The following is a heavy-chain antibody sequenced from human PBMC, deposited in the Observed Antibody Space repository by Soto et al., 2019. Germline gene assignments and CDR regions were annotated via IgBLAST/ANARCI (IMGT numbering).Heavy chain of an antibody. J-gene: IGHJ4*02. CDR1: GFTLSTYG. CDR2: IWYDGTNI. Sequence: QVQLVESGGGVVQPGRSLRLSCVASGFTLSTYGIHWVRQAPGKGLEWVAVIWYDGTNIFYADSVKGRFTISRNNSKNTVYLQRNSLGAEDTAVYYCAKDSGIRVVNYYFNHWGQGILVTVSS. D-gene: IGHD3-3*01. CDR3: AKDSGIRVVNYYFNH. V-gene: IGHV3-30*18.